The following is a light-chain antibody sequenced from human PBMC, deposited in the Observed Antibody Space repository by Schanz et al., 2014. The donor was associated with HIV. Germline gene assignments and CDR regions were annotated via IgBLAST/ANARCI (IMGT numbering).Light chain of an antibody. J-gene: IGLJ3*02. CDR1: SSNIGANYD. CDR3: QSFDSSLNGVV. CDR2: DNT. Sequence: QLVLAQPPSVSGAPGQRVTFSCTGSSSNIGANYDVHWYQLLPGSAPKLLIFDNTNRPSGVPARFSGSKSGSSASLAISGLQAEDEADYFCQSFDSSLNGVVFGGGTKLTVL. V-gene: IGLV1-40*01.